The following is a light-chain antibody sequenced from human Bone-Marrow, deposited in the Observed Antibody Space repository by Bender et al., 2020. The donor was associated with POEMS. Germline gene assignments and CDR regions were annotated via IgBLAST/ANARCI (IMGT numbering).Light chain of an antibody. CDR2: EVN. V-gene: IGLV2-23*02. CDR3: SSYGGRNNYL. J-gene: IGLJ1*01. Sequence: QSALTQPASVSGSPGQSLAISCTGTSSDVADYKLVSWYQQLPGRAPTLIISEVNKRPSGVPSRFSGSKSANTASLTISGLRTDDEADYYCSSYGGRNNYLFGTGTTVTVL. CDR1: SSDVADYKL.